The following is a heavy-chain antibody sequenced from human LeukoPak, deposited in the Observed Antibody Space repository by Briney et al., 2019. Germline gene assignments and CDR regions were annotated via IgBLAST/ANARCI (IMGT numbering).Heavy chain of an antibody. CDR2: ISGSGAST. J-gene: IGHJ6*02. V-gene: IGHV3-23*01. Sequence: GGSLRLSCAASGFTFSSYALSWVRQAPGKGLEWVSVISGSGASTYYTDSVKGRFTISRDNSKNTLYLQMSSLRAEDTAIYYCAKDLLGSFYGMDVWGRGTTVTVSS. CDR3: AKDLLGSFYGMDV. CDR1: GFTFSSYA. D-gene: IGHD7-27*01.